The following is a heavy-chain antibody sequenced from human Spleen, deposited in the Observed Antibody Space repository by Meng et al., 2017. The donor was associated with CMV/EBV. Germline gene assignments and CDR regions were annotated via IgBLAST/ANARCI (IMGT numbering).Heavy chain of an antibody. Sequence: ASVKVSCKASGYTFTNYGISWVRQAPGQGLEWMGWISAYNGNTNYAQKLQGRVTMTTETSTSTAHMELRSLRSDDTAVYYCARGVKYSSSSIFRQRHIPTAVYYFDYWGQGTLVTVSS. V-gene: IGHV1-18*01. CDR1: GYTFTNYG. CDR2: ISAYNGNT. J-gene: IGHJ4*02. D-gene: IGHD6-6*01. CDR3: ARGVKYSSSSIFRQRHIPTAVYYFDY.